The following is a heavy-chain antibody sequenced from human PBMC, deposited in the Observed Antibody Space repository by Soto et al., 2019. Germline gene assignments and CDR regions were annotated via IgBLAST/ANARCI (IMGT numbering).Heavy chain of an antibody. Sequence: QVQLVQSGAEVKKPGASVKVSCKASGYTFTSYAMHWVRQAPGQRLEWMGWINAGNGNTKYSQKFQGRVTITRDTSASTAYMELSSLRSEDTAVYYCAGDVGSSWEIFDYWGQGTLVTVSS. CDR1: GYTFTSYA. CDR3: AGDVGSSWEIFDY. D-gene: IGHD6-13*01. J-gene: IGHJ4*02. V-gene: IGHV1-3*01. CDR2: INAGNGNT.